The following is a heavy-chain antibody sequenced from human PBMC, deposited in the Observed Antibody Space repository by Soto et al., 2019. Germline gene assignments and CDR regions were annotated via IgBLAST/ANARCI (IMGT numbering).Heavy chain of an antibody. Sequence: QITLKESGPTLVKPTQTLTLTCTFSGFSLSTSGVGVGWIRQPPGKALEWLALIYWDDDKRYSPSLKSRLTITKDTPKSQVVLTMTNMDSVDTATYYCAHTETTVTTSKVNACDIWGQGAMVTVSS. J-gene: IGHJ3*02. CDR2: IYWDDDK. V-gene: IGHV2-5*02. CDR3: AHTETTVTTSKVNACDI. D-gene: IGHD4-17*01. CDR1: GFSLSTSGVG.